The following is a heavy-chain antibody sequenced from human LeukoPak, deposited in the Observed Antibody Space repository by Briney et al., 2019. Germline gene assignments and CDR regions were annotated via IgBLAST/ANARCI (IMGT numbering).Heavy chain of an antibody. CDR1: GFTFRSYE. CDR3: ARSARLMKGVVEVTALDD. CDR2: LSSSGSAF. D-gene: IGHD3-3*01. V-gene: IGHV3-48*03. J-gene: IGHJ4*02. Sequence: GGSLRLSCAASGFTFRSYEMNWVRQAPGKGLEWIAYLSSSGSAFSYADSVKGRFTIARDNAKNSVYLEMNSLRADDTAVYYCARSARLMKGVVEVTALDDWGQGTLVTASS.